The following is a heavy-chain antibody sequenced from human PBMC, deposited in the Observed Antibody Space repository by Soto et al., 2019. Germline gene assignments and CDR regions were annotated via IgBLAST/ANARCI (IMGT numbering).Heavy chain of an antibody. Sequence: SETLSLTCTVSGGSISSGDYYWSWIRQPPGKGLEWIGYIYYSGSTYYNPSLKSRVTISVDTSKNQFSLKLSSVTAADTAVYYCARRPQDCSGGRCYLYFHHWGQGTRVTVS. CDR3: ARRPQDCSGGRCYLYFHH. J-gene: IGHJ1*01. V-gene: IGHV4-30-4*01. CDR2: IYYSGST. CDR1: GGSISSGDYY. D-gene: IGHD2-15*01.